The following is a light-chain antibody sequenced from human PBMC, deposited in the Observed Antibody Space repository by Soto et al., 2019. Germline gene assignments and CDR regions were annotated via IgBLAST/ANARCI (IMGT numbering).Light chain of an antibody. J-gene: IGLJ3*02. V-gene: IGLV1-44*01. CDR1: YSNIGNNA. Sequence: QSVLTQPPSASGTPGQRVIISCSGGYSNIGNNAVIWFQQFPGMAPKLLIYNDNQRASGVPDRFSGSKSGTSGSLAISGLQSEDEADYYCAAWGDSLGGLFGGGTKLTVL. CDR2: NDN. CDR3: AAWGDSLGGL.